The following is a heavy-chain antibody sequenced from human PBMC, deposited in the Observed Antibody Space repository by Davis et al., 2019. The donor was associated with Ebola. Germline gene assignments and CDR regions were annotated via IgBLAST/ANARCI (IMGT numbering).Heavy chain of an antibody. CDR2: IIPIFGTA. CDR3: ARDKGRGATFFDY. Sequence: SVKVSCKASGGTFSSYAISWVRQAPGQGLEWMGGIIPIFGTANYAQKFQGRVTITADESTSTAYMELSSLRSEDTAVYYCARDKGRGATFFDYWGQGTPVTVSS. D-gene: IGHD1-26*01. J-gene: IGHJ4*02. V-gene: IGHV1-69*13. CDR1: GGTFSSYA.